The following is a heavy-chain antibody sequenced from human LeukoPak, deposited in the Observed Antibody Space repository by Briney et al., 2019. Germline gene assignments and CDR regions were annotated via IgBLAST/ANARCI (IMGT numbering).Heavy chain of an antibody. Sequence: GGSLRLSCAASGFTFTDYYLSWIRQAPGRGLEWVSYMSSSGRTIYYADSVKGRFTISRDNAKNSLYLQMNSLRAEDTTVYYCGRRRDLVDYWGQGTLVTVSP. CDR2: MSSSGRTI. CDR3: GRRRDLVDY. V-gene: IGHV3-11*04. J-gene: IGHJ4*02. D-gene: IGHD3-10*01. CDR1: GFTFTDYY.